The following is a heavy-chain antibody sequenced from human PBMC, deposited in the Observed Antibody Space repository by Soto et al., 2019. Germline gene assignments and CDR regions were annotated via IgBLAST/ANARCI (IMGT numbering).Heavy chain of an antibody. Sequence: EVQLVESGGGLVKPGGSLRLSCAASGFTFSTYSKNWVRQAPGKGLEWVSSISSSSGYIYYADSVKGRFTISRDNAKNSLYLQMNSLRAGDTAVYYCARSAWGDTAKPDYFDCWGQGTLVTVSS. CDR2: ISSSSGYI. V-gene: IGHV3-21*06. J-gene: IGHJ4*02. CDR1: GFTFSTYS. CDR3: ARSAWGDTAKPDYFDC. D-gene: IGHD5-18*01.